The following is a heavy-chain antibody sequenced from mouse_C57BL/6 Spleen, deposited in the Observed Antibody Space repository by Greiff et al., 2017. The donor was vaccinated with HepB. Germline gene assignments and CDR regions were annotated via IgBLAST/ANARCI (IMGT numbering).Heavy chain of an antibody. CDR3: ARVGMDAMDY. CDR1: GFTFSDYG. D-gene: IGHD2-3*01. J-gene: IGHJ4*01. Sequence: EVKLVESGGGLVKPGGSLKLSCAASGFTFSDYGMHWVRQAPEKGLEWVAYISSGSSTIYYADTVKGRFTISRDNAKNTLFLQMTRLRSEDTAMYYCARVGMDAMDYWGQGTSVTVSS. V-gene: IGHV5-17*01. CDR2: ISSGSSTI.